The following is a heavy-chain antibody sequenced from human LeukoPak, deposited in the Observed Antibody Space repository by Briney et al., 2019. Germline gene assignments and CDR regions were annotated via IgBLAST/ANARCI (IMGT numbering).Heavy chain of an antibody. D-gene: IGHD2-2*01. CDR1: GFTFDDYA. Sequence: GGSLRLSCAASGFTFDDYAMHWVRQAPGKGLEWVSGISWNSGSIGYAESVKGRFTISRDNAKNSLYLQMNSLRAEDTALYYCAKDMMDCSSTSCYEYYYYYGMDVWGQGTTVTVSS. J-gene: IGHJ6*02. CDR3: AKDMMDCSSTSCYEYYYYYGMDV. V-gene: IGHV3-9*01. CDR2: ISWNSGSI.